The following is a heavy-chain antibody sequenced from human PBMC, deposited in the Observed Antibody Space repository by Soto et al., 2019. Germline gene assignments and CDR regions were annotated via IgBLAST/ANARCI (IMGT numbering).Heavy chain of an antibody. Sequence: QVTLKESGPVLVKPTETLTLTCTVSGFSLSNARMGVSWIRQPPGKALEWLAHIFSIYEKSYSTSLKSSLSISKDTSKSQVVLTMTDMDPVHTATYECARYDILLGPCDYWGHGTLVTVSS. D-gene: IGHD3-9*01. CDR2: IFSIYEK. J-gene: IGHJ4*01. V-gene: IGHV2-26*01. CDR1: GFSLSNARMG. CDR3: ARYDILLGPCDY.